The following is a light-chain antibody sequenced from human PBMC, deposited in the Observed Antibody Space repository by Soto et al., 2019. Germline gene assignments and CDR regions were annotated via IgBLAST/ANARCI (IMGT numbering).Light chain of an antibody. Sequence: ETVLTQSPCSLSLSAGERATLSCRASQSVSRSYLAWYQQKPGEAPRLLIYGASNRATGIPDRFSGSGSGTDFTLTISRLEPEDSAVYYCQQYSNWPPITFGQGTRLEIK. CDR1: QSVSRSY. J-gene: IGKJ5*01. CDR2: GAS. CDR3: QQYSNWPPIT. V-gene: IGKV3-20*01.